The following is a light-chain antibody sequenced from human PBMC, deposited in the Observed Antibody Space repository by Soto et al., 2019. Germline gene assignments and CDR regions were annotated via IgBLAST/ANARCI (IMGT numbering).Light chain of an antibody. V-gene: IGKV3-20*01. CDR3: QQYGSSST. CDR2: TAS. J-gene: IGKJ1*01. Sequence: EIVLTQSPGTLSLSPGERATLSCRASQSVSSSYLAWYQQKPGQAPRLLIYTASSRATGIPDRFSGSGSGTDFTLTISRLEPEDFEVYYCQQYGSSSTFXQGTKVDIK. CDR1: QSVSSSY.